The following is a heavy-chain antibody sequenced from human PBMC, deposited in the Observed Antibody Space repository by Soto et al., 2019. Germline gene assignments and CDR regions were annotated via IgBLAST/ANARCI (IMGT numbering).Heavy chain of an antibody. J-gene: IGHJ4*02. CDR1: GYTFTSYG. CDR2: ISAYNGNT. D-gene: IGHD6-19*01. CDR3: ARDRPRIAVAGSIDY. Sequence: GASVKVSCKASGYTFTSYGISWVRQAPGQGLEWMGWISAYNGNTNYAQKLQGRVTMTTDTSTSTAYMELRSLRSDDTAVYYCARDRPRIAVAGSIDYWGQGTLVTVSS. V-gene: IGHV1-18*01.